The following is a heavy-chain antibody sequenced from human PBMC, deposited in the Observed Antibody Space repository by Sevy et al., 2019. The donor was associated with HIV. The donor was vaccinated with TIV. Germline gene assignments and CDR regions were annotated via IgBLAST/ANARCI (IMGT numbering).Heavy chain of an antibody. CDR2: IIPIFGTA. CDR1: GGTFSSYA. D-gene: IGHD2-2*02. V-gene: IGHV1-69*13. J-gene: IGHJ6*02. Sequence: ASLKVSCKASGGTFSSYAISWVRQAPGQGLEWMGGIIPIFGTANYAQKFQGRVTITADESTSTAYMELSSLRSEDTAVYYCAGAAAIRNYYYGMDVWGQGTTVTVSS. CDR3: AGAAAIRNYYYGMDV.